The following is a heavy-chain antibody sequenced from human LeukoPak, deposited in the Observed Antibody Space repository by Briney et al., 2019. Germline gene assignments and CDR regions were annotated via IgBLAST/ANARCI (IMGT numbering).Heavy chain of an antibody. CDR1: GFSVSGHY. CDR2: IYTSGTT. J-gene: IGHJ6*03. CDR3: ARDKPGFLEGDMDV. D-gene: IGHD3-3*01. V-gene: IGHV3-53*01. Sequence: GGSLKLSCAASGFSVSGHYMSWVRQAPGEGLEWVSLIYTSGTTTYADSVKGRFTISRDPSKNTLFLQMNRPRVEDTAVYYCARDKPGFLEGDMDVWGIGTTVTVSS.